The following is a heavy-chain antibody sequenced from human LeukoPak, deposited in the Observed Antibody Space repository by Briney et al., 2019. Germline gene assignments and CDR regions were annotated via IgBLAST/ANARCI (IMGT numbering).Heavy chain of an antibody. CDR1: GYSFTSYW. J-gene: IGHJ6*03. CDR3: ARLWWQDSGYDLYYMDV. D-gene: IGHD5-12*01. CDR2: IYPGNSDT. V-gene: IGHV5-51*03. Sequence: GESLKISCKGSGYSFTSYWIGWVRQMPGKGLEWMGIIYPGNSDTRYSPSFQGQVTISADKSISTAYLQWSSLKASDTAMYYCARLWWQDSGYDLYYMDVWGKGTTVTVSS.